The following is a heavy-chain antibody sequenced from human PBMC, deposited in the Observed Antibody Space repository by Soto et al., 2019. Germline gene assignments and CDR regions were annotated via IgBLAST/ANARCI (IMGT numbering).Heavy chain of an antibody. CDR3: ARMTTVTTSNNWFDP. J-gene: IGHJ5*02. D-gene: IGHD4-17*01. V-gene: IGHV4-59*01. Sequence: SETLSLTCTVSGGSISSYYWSWIRQPPGKGLEWIGYIYYSGSTNYNPSLKSRVTISVDTSKNQFSLKLSSVTAADTAVYYCARMTTVTTSNNWFDPWGQGTLVTVSS. CDR1: GGSISSYY. CDR2: IYYSGST.